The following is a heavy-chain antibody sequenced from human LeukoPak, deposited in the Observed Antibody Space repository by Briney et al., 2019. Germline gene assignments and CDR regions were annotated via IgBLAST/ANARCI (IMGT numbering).Heavy chain of an antibody. CDR2: IRHDGSDK. D-gene: IGHD6-6*01. J-gene: IGHJ6*03. CDR1: GFTFGSYG. CDR3: ARKKSVYRSSASSYYYMDV. Sequence: GGSLRLSCAASGFTFGSYGVHWVRQAPGKGLEWVAFIRHDGSDKYYADSVKSRFTISRDNPKSTVYLQMNSLRAEDTAVYHCARKKSVYRSSASSYYYMDVWGKGTTVTVSS. V-gene: IGHV3-30*02.